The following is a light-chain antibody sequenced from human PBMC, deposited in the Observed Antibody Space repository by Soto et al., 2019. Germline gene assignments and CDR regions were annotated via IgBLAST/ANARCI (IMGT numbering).Light chain of an antibody. CDR3: SSYTNNYTLI. CDR2: DVT. J-gene: IGLJ2*01. V-gene: IGLV2-14*03. CDR1: SSDVGGYKF. Sequence: QSALTQPASVFGSPGQSITLSCTGTSSDVGGYKFVSWHQQHPGKAPRLIIYDVTNRPSGVSSRFSGSKSGNTASLTISGLQAEDEADYYCSSYTNNYTLIFGGGTKLTVL.